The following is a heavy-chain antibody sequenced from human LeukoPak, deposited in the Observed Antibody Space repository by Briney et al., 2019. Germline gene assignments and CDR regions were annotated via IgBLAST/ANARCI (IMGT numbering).Heavy chain of an antibody. V-gene: IGHV3-23*01. J-gene: IGHJ4*02. CDR2: ISGSGGSA. CDR3: ARIGNYGEETYYFDY. CDR1: GFTFSSYA. D-gene: IGHD1-7*01. Sequence: GGSLRLSCAASGFTFSSYAMSWVRQAPGKGLEWVSAISGSGGSAYYADSVKGRFTISRDNSKNTLYLQMNSLRAEDTALYHCARIGNYGEETYYFDYWGQGTLVTVSS.